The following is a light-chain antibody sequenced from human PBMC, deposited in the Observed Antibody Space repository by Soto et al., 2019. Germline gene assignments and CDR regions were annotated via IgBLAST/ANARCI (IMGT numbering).Light chain of an antibody. CDR3: QQYNSWPRT. V-gene: IGKV3-15*01. J-gene: IGKJ1*01. CDR2: GAS. CDR1: ESVNRF. Sequence: EIVMTQSPGPLSVSPGDGATLSCRASESVNRFLAWYQHKPGQAPRLLIYGASTRAAGVPVRFSGSGSGTEFTLTISSLQSEDLAVYYCQQYNSWPRTFGQETRVEIK.